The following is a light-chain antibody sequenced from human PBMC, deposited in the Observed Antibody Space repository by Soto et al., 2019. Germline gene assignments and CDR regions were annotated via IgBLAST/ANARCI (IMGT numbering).Light chain of an antibody. CDR3: HQYGYSPNT. V-gene: IGKV3-20*01. J-gene: IGKJ2*01. CDR2: DAS. CDR1: RSVSSRY. Sequence: EIVLTQSPGTLSLSPGEGATLSCRASRSVSSRYLAWYQQKPGQAPRILIYDASSRATGIPDRFSDSGSGTDFTLTISRLEPEDFAVYHCHQYGYSPNTFGQGTKLEIK.